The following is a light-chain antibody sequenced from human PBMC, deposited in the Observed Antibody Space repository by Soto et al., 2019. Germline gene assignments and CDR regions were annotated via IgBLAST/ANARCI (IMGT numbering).Light chain of an antibody. CDR2: DAS. Sequence: DIQMTQSPLSLSASAGDKVTITCRASQAIRNNLAWYQQKPGKAPNLLIYDASSLQSGVPSRFSGIGSGTEFTLTISSLQPDDFATYYCQQYNSHWTFGQGTKVEIK. V-gene: IGKV1-16*01. CDR1: QAIRNN. J-gene: IGKJ1*01. CDR3: QQYNSHWT.